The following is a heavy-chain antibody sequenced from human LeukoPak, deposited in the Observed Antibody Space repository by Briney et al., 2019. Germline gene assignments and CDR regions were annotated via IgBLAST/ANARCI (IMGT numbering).Heavy chain of an antibody. J-gene: IGHJ4*02. CDR1: GYSFTLSY. V-gene: IGHV5-51*01. CDR2: IFHGDSDT. D-gene: IGHD3-10*01. Sequence: GAPTQLSCLRAGYSFTLSYIGWVRQLPAKGLARMGNIFHGDSDTRYSPSFQGQVTISADKSISPAYLQWSSLKASDTAMYFCAGTYGSGSYYYHYFDYWGQGTLVTVSS. CDR3: AGTYGSGSYYYHYFDY.